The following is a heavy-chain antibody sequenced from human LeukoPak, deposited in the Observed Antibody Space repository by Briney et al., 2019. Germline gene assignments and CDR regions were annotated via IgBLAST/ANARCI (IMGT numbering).Heavy chain of an antibody. Sequence: SETLSLTCAVSGYSISSSSWWGWIRQPPGKGLEWIGYIYYSGSTYYNPSLKSRVTMSVDTSRNQFSLRLTSVTAADTAVYYCARGDFYDGGGRNWFDPWGPGTPVTVSS. CDR2: IYYSGST. CDR3: ARGDFYDGGGRNWFDP. D-gene: IGHD3-16*01. V-gene: IGHV4-28*03. CDR1: GYSISSSSW. J-gene: IGHJ5*02.